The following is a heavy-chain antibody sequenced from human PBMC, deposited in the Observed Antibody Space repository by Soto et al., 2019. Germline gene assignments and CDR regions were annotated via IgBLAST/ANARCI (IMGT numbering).Heavy chain of an antibody. D-gene: IGHD3-3*01. V-gene: IGHV2-5*02. J-gene: IGHJ4*02. CDR2: ICWDDDK. CDR1: GFSLTTSGVG. CDR3: AHRVLRTVFGLVTTTAIYFDF. Sequence: QITLNESGPTQVKPRQTLTLTCTFSGFSLTTSGVGVGWIRQSPGKAPEWLALICWDDDKRYSPSLKSRLTITKDTSKSRLVLTMADLGPSDTATYYCAHRVLRTVFGLVTTTAIYFDFWGQGTPVAVSS.